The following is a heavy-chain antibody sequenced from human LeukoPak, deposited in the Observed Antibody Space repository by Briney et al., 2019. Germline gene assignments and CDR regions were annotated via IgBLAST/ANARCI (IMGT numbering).Heavy chain of an antibody. CDR3: ARLAHPTYFYDSTGYYPDS. D-gene: IGHD3-22*01. CDR1: GGSISSTIYY. J-gene: IGHJ4*02. CDR2: ICYSGST. Sequence: SETLSLTCTVSGGSISSTIYYWGWIRQPPGKGLEWIGSICYSGSTYSSPSLKSRVTMSVDTSKSQFSLRLSSVTAADTAVYYCARLAHPTYFYDSTGYYPDSWGQGTLVTVSS. V-gene: IGHV4-39*01.